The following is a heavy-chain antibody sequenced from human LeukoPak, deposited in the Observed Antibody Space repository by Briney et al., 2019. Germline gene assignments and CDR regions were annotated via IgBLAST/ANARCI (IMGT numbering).Heavy chain of an antibody. V-gene: IGHV3-21*01. Sequence: GGSLRLSCAASGFTFSSYTMNWVRQSPGKGLEWVSRITYTSDIYYADSVKGRFTISRDNAKNSLYLQINSLRAEDTAVYYCARGQNLGDYWGQGTLVTVSS. J-gene: IGHJ4*02. D-gene: IGHD7-27*01. CDR1: GFTFSSYT. CDR2: ITYTSDI. CDR3: ARGQNLGDY.